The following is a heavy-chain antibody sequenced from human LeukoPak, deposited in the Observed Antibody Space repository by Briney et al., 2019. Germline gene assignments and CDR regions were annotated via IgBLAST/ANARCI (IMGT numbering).Heavy chain of an antibody. Sequence: SETLSLTCTVSVGSISSYYWSWIRQPPGKGLEWIGYIYYSGSTNYNPSLKSRVTISVDTSKNQFSLKLSSVTAADTAVYYCARDRIYYDILTGYQFDPWGQGTLVTVSS. CDR3: ARDRIYYDILTGYQFDP. V-gene: IGHV4-59*12. CDR2: IYYSGST. CDR1: VGSISSYY. J-gene: IGHJ5*02. D-gene: IGHD3-9*01.